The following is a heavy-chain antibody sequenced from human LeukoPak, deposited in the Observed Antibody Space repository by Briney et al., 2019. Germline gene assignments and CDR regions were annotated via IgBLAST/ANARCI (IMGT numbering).Heavy chain of an antibody. CDR1: GFPFSSYA. CDR2: IYSGGST. J-gene: IGHJ4*02. CDR3: ARGMTNPFDY. D-gene: IGHD4-11*01. V-gene: IGHV3-53*04. Sequence: GGSLRLSCVVSGFPFSSYAMSWVRQAPGKGLEWVSVIYSGGSTYCADSVKGRFTISRHNSENTLYLQMNSLRAEDTAVYYCARGMTNPFDYWGQGTLVTVSS.